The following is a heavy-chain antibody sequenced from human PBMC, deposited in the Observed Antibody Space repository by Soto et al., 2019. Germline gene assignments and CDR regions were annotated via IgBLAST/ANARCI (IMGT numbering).Heavy chain of an antibody. CDR3: ARAFSLSSPDAFDI. CDR1: GFTCISYS. CDR2: ISSSSSYI. D-gene: IGHD3-3*02. J-gene: IGHJ3*02. V-gene: IGHV3-21*01. Sequence: SVGSHRHSSTASGFTCISYSMSWVRQATGKGLEWVSSISSSSSYIYYADSVKGRFTISRDNAKNSLYLQMNSLRAEDTAVYYCARAFSLSSPDAFDIWGQGTMVTVSS.